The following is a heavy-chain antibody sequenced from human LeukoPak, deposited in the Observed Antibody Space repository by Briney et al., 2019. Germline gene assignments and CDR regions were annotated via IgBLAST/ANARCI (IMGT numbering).Heavy chain of an antibody. CDR3: ARDGSVVGATWWYFDY. Sequence: PGGSLRLSCAASGFTVSSNYMSWVRQAPGKGLEWVSVIYSGGSTYYADSVKGRFTISRDNSKNTLYLQMNSLRAEDTAVYYCARDGSVVGATWWYFDYWGQGTLVTVSS. CDR2: IYSGGST. CDR1: GFTVSSNY. V-gene: IGHV3-53*01. J-gene: IGHJ4*02. D-gene: IGHD1-26*01.